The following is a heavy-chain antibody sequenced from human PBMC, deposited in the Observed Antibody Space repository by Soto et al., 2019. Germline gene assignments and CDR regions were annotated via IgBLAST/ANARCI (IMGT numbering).Heavy chain of an antibody. V-gene: IGHV3-30-3*01. CDR2: ISSDGNKI. CDR1: GFTFSSFV. D-gene: IGHD2-15*01. Sequence: GGSLRLSCAASGFTFSSFVLHWVRQAPGKGLEWVSLISSDGNKIYYADSVKGRFTISRDNSKNTLYLQMNSLRAEDTAVYYCAKDPGGPGSGMDVWGQGTTVTVSS. J-gene: IGHJ6*02. CDR3: AKDPGGPGSGMDV.